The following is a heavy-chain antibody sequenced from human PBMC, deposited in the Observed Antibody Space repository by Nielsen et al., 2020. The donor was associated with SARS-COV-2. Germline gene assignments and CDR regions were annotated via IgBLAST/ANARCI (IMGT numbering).Heavy chain of an antibody. V-gene: IGHV1-3*01. CDR1: GYTFTSYA. J-gene: IGHJ4*02. CDR3: ARQRPSGSDFWSDYYPY. D-gene: IGHD3-3*01. CDR2: INAGNGNT. Sequence: ASVQVSCKASGYTFTSYAMHWVRQAPGQRLEWMGWINAGNGNTKYSQKFQGRVTITRDTSASTAYMELSSLRSEDTAVYYCARQRPSGSDFWSDYYPYWGQGTLVTVSS.